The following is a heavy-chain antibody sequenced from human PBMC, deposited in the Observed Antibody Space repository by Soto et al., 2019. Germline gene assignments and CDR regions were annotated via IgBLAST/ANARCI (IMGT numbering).Heavy chain of an antibody. J-gene: IGHJ4*02. Sequence: GGSLRLSCAASGFTFSSYAMSWVRQAPGKGLEWVSAISGSGGSTYYADSVKGRFTISRDNSKNTLYLQMNSLRAEDTAVYYCAASHYDFWSGYPSAVDYWGQGTLVTVSS. D-gene: IGHD3-3*01. CDR3: AASHYDFWSGYPSAVDY. CDR1: GFTFSSYA. V-gene: IGHV3-23*01. CDR2: ISGSGGST.